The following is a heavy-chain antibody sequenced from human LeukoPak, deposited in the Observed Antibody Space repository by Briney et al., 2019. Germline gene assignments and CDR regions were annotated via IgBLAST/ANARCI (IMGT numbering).Heavy chain of an antibody. Sequence: PSETLSLTCAVYGGSFSGYYWSWIRQPPGKGLEWIGEINHSGSTNYNPSLKSRVTISVDTSKNQFSLKLSSVTAADTAVYYWAWIQLYPYIYYWGQGTLVTVSS. CDR1: GGSFSGYY. J-gene: IGHJ4*02. CDR3: AWIQLYPYIYY. CDR2: INHSGST. D-gene: IGHD5-18*01. V-gene: IGHV4-34*01.